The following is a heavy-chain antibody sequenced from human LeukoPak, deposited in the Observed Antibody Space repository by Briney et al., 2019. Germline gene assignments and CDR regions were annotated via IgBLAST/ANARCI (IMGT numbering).Heavy chain of an antibody. Sequence: GESLKISCKGSGFSFTSYWIGWVRQMPGKGLGWMGIIYPSDSDTTYSPSFQGQVTISADKSISTAYLQWSSLKASDTAIYYCARRELGILYYFDYWGQGTLVTVSS. CDR1: GFSFTSYW. J-gene: IGHJ4*02. V-gene: IGHV5-51*01. D-gene: IGHD7-27*01. CDR2: IYPSDSDT. CDR3: ARRELGILYYFDY.